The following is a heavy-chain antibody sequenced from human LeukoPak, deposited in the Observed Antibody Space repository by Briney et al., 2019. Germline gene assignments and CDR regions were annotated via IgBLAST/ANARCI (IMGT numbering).Heavy chain of an antibody. Sequence: SETLSLTCTVSGYSISSGYYWSWIRQPPGKGLEWIGEINHSGSTNYNPSLKSRVTISVDTSKNQFSLKLSSVTAADTAVYYCARHYSVSGYEDYWGQGTLVTVS. CDR3: ARHYSVSGYEDY. D-gene: IGHD5-12*01. CDR2: INHSGST. J-gene: IGHJ4*02. CDR1: GYSISSGYY. V-gene: IGHV4-38-2*02.